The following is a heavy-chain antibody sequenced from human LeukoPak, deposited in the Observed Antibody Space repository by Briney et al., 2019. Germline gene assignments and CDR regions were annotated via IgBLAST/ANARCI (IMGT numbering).Heavy chain of an antibody. J-gene: IGHJ3*02. D-gene: IGHD3-9*01. Sequence: SETLSLTCTVSGGSISSYYWSWIRQPPGKGLEWIGYIYYSGSTNYNPSLKSRVTISVDTPKNQFSLKLSSVTAADTAVYYCARVLHDILDAFDIWGQGTMVTVSS. CDR2: IYYSGST. CDR3: ARVLHDILDAFDI. V-gene: IGHV4-59*01. CDR1: GGSISSYY.